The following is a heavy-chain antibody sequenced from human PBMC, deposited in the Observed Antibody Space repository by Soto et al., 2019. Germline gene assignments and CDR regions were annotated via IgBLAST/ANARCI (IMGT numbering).Heavy chain of an antibody. CDR2: IYYSGSI. CDR1: GGSISSYY. J-gene: IGHJ5*02. CDR3: ARVGIQLVNNWNYFWFDP. V-gene: IGHV4-59*01. Sequence: SETLSLTCTVSGGSISSYYWSWIRQPPGKGLEWIGYIYYSGSINYNPSLKSRVTISVDTSKNQFSLKLSSVTAADTAVYYCARVGIQLVNNWNYFWFDPWGQGTLVTVSS. D-gene: IGHD1-7*01.